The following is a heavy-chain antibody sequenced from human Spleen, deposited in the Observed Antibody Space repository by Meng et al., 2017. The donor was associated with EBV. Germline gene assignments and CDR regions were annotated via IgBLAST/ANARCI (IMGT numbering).Heavy chain of an antibody. V-gene: IGHV4-30-2*01. Sequence: QPRGSGPGLVKPSHTLSLTCAVSGDSISSGGYSLSWIRQPPGKGLEWIAYIYHSGSVYYNPSLKSRVTISLDRSKNQFSLELNSVTAADTAVYYCARGIMTTVTTLFFFDSWGQGTLVTVSS. CDR2: IYHSGSV. J-gene: IGHJ4*02. CDR3: ARGIMTTVTTLFFFDS. D-gene: IGHD4-17*01. CDR1: GDSISSGGYS.